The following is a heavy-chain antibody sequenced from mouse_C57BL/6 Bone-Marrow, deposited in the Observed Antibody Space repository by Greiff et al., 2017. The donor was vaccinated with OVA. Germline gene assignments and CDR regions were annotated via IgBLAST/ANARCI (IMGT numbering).Heavy chain of an antibody. CDR3: ARMGDYLFAY. V-gene: IGHV1-54*01. D-gene: IGHD2-4*01. Sequence: QVQLQQSGAELVRPGTSVKVSCKASGYAFTNYLIEWVKQRPGQGLEWIGVINPGSGGTNYNEKFKGKATLTADKSSSTAYMQLSSLTSEDSAVYFCARMGDYLFAYWGQGTLVTVAA. CDR2: INPGSGGT. J-gene: IGHJ3*01. CDR1: GYAFTNYL.